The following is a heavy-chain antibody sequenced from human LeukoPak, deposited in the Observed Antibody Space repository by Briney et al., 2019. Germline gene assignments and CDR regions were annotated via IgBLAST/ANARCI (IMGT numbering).Heavy chain of an antibody. J-gene: IGHJ4*02. V-gene: IGHV3-23*01. CDR1: GFTFSSYA. CDR3: AKPSSGWYYFDY. CDR2: ISGSGGST. D-gene: IGHD6-19*01. Sequence: GGSLRLSCAASGFTFSSYAMSWVRQAPGKGLEWVSAISGSGGSTYYADSVKGRFTISRDNPKNTLYLQMNSLRAEDTAVYYCAKPSSGWYYFDYWGQGTLVTVSS.